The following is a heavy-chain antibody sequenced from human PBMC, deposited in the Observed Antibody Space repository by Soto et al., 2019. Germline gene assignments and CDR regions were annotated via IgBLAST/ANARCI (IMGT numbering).Heavy chain of an antibody. CDR2: ISGTLST. CDR3: AKGYSTGWSEGYFDY. CDR1: GFTFSTYA. V-gene: IGHV3-23*01. J-gene: IGHJ4*02. D-gene: IGHD6-19*01. Sequence: HPGGSLRLSCAASGFTFSTYAMGWVRQAPGKGLEWVSSISGTLSTYYADSEKGQFTISRDNSKNTLYIQINSLRPDDTAVYFCAKGYSTGWSEGYFDYWGQGA.